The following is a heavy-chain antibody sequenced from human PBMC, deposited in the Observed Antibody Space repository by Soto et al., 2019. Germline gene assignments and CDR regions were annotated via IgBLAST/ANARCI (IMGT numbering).Heavy chain of an antibody. D-gene: IGHD5-18*01. J-gene: IGHJ4*01. CDR2: IHYSGST. Sequence: SATLPLTCTVSGGSISRYYWSWIRQPPEKKMEWIGYIHYSGSTNYNPSLKSRVTISVDTSKNQFSLKLSSVTAEDTAVYYCAMLKGSSYYFPSDYW. V-gene: IGHV4-59*01. CDR1: GGSISRYY. CDR3: AMLKGSSYYFPSDY.